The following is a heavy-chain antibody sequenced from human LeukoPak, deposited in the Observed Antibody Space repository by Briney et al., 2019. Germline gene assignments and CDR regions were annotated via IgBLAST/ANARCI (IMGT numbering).Heavy chain of an antibody. CDR3: ARTRIAARLGPFDY. J-gene: IGHJ4*02. Sequence: PGGSLRLSCAASGFTFSSYAMSWVRQAPGKGLEWVSAISGSGGSTYYADSVKGRFTISRDNSKNTLYLQMNSLRSEDTAVYYCARTRIAARLGPFDYWGQGTLVTVSS. V-gene: IGHV3-23*01. CDR1: GFTFSSYA. CDR2: ISGSGGST. D-gene: IGHD6-6*01.